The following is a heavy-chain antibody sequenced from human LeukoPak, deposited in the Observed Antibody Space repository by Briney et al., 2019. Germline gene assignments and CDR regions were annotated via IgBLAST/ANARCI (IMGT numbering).Heavy chain of an antibody. V-gene: IGHV3-11*01. CDR1: GFTFSGYY. D-gene: IGHD3-22*01. Sequence: GGSLRLSCAASGFTFSGYYVSWIRQAPGKGLEWVSYISSSGSTIYYADSVKGRFTISRDNAKNSLYLQMNSLRAEDTAVYYCARVTYYYDSSGYYENLNQFDYWGQGTLVTVSS. J-gene: IGHJ4*02. CDR2: ISSSGSTI. CDR3: ARVTYYYDSSGYYENLNQFDY.